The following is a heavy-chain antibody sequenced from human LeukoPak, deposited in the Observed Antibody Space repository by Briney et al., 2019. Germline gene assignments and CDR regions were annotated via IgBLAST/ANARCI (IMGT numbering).Heavy chain of an antibody. Sequence: PGGSLRLSCAASGFTFSNNWMHWVRQAPGKWLVWVSRINPDGRRTDYADSVKGRFTISRDNAKNTLYLQMNSLRVEDTAVYYCAREVEEVPTAMGVYYYYFMDVWGKGTTVTVSS. CDR2: INPDGRRT. V-gene: IGHV3-74*01. CDR3: AREVEEVPTAMGVYYYYFMDV. J-gene: IGHJ6*03. D-gene: IGHD2-2*01. CDR1: GFTFSNNW.